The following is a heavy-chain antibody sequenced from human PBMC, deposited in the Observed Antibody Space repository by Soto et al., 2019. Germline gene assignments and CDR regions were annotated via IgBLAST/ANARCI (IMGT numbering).Heavy chain of an antibody. J-gene: IGHJ4*02. Sequence: GGSLRLSSTAAGVTCSDSEMSWVSQARGKGLEWVSYISSRGGTTYYADSVKGRFTLSRDNAKNSLSLQMNSLRADDAAVYYCARAKLGGIGFPFFDCWGQGAQVIVS. CDR1: GVTCSDSE. D-gene: IGHD3-16*01. V-gene: IGHV3-48*03. CDR2: ISSRGGTT. CDR3: ARAKLGGIGFPFFDC.